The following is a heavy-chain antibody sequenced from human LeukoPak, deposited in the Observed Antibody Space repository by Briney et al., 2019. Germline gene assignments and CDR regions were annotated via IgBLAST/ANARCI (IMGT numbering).Heavy chain of an antibody. CDR1: GYTFTGYY. J-gene: IGHJ5*02. CDR3: ARDRGWFGELGSSFDP. CDR2: ISAYNGNT. D-gene: IGHD3-10*01. Sequence: GASVKVSCKASGYTFTGYYMHWVRQAPGQGLEWMGWISAYNGNTNYAQKLQGRVTMTTDTSTSTAYMELRSLRSDDTAVYYCARDRGWFGELGSSFDPWGQGTLVTVSS. V-gene: IGHV1-18*04.